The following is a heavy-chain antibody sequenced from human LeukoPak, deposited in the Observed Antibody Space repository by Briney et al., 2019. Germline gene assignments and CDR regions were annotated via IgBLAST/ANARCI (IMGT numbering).Heavy chain of an antibody. D-gene: IGHD6-13*01. J-gene: IGHJ6*02. Sequence: GGSLRLSCAASGFTISSYAMRWVRQAPGKGLEWGSAISGCGGSTSYSDSVKGRFTISRDNSNNTLYLQMSSLRAEDTAVYYCAKAPRAAAGTDNVMDGWGQGTTVTVSS. CDR2: ISGCGGST. CDR1: GFTISSYA. CDR3: AKAPRAAAGTDNVMDG. V-gene: IGHV3-23*01.